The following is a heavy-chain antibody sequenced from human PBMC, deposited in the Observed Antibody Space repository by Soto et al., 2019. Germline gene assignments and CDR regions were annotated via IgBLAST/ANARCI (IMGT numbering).Heavy chain of an antibody. V-gene: IGHV1-3*01. Sequence: ASVKVSCKASGYTFTSYAMHWVRQAPGQRLEWMGWINAGNGNTKYSQKFQGRVTITRDTSASTAYMELSSLRSEDTAVYYCARAEYYYDSSGWPPFDYWGQGTLVTVYS. CDR1: GYTFTSYA. CDR2: INAGNGNT. J-gene: IGHJ4*02. CDR3: ARAEYYYDSSGWPPFDY. D-gene: IGHD3-22*01.